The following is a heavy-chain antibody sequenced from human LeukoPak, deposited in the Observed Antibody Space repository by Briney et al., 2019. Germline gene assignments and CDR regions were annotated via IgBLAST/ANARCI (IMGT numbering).Heavy chain of an antibody. D-gene: IGHD2-2*01. Sequence: ASVKVSCKASGYTFTGYFMHWVRQAPGQGLEWMGWINPNIGDASYAQKFQGRVTMTRDRSINTAYMELSRLTSDDTAVYYCARDHDVVVLVVWGQGTTVTVSS. V-gene: IGHV1-2*02. J-gene: IGHJ6*02. CDR1: GYTFTGYF. CDR3: ARDHDVVVLVV. CDR2: INPNIGDA.